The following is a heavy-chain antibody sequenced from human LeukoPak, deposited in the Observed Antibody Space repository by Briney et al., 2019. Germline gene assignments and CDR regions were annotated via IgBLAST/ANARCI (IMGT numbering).Heavy chain of an antibody. J-gene: IGHJ4*02. CDR2: ISSSSSYI. V-gene: IGHV3-21*01. CDR3: ARGASRADY. CDR1: GFTFRSYN. Sequence: GGSLRLSCAASGFTFRSYNMNWVRQAPGKRPEWVSAISSSSSYIYYADSVKGRFTISRDNAKNSLYMQMNSLRAEDTALYYCARGASRADYWGQGTLVTVSS.